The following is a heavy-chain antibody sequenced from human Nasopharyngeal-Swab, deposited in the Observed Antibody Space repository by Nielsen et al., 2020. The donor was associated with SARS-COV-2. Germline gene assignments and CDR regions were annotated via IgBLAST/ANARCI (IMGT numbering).Heavy chain of an antibody. CDR2: INEDGSET. V-gene: IGHV3-7*02. CDR3: ADPPFSEY. CDR1: GFTYW. Sequence: GESLKISCATSGFTYWMSWVRQAPGKGLEWVASINEDGSETYYEDSVKGRFTISRDNAKNSLYLQMNSLRAEDTAIYYCADPPFSEYWGQGTLVTVSS. J-gene: IGHJ4*02.